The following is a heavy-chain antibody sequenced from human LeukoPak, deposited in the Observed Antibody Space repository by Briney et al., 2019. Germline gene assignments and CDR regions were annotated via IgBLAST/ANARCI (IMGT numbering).Heavy chain of an antibody. D-gene: IGHD3-10*01. J-gene: IGHJ4*02. CDR2: IDYSGST. Sequence: SETLSLTCTVSGGSISSYYWSLIRQPPGKGLEWIGYIDYSGSTKYNPSLKSRVTISVDTSKNQFSLKMSSVTAAATALYYCVREGSSSRFVDYWGQGTLVTVSS. V-gene: IGHV4-59*01. CDR1: GGSISSYY. CDR3: VREGSSSRFVDY.